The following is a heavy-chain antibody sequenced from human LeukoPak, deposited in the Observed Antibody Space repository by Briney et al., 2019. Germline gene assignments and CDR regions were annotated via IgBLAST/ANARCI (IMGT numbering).Heavy chain of an antibody. CDR2: ISGSGGST. Sequence: GGSLRLSCAASGFTFSDYAMNWVRQAPGKGLEWVSVISGSGGSTDYADSVKGRFTISRDNSKNTLYLQMNSLRAEDTAVYYCAKDIRVYIVVAGTDWGQGTLVTVSS. V-gene: IGHV3-23*01. D-gene: IGHD6-19*01. J-gene: IGHJ4*02. CDR3: AKDIRVYIVVAGTD. CDR1: GFTFSDYA.